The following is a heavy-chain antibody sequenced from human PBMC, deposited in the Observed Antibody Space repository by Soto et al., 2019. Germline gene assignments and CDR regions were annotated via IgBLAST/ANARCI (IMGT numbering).Heavy chain of an antibody. CDR1: GGTFSSYT. D-gene: IGHD2-15*01. CDR2: INPSGGIA. CDR3: ARAICSGGSCYSNDY. J-gene: IGHJ4*02. Sequence: GASVKVSCKASGGTFSSYTISWVRQAPGQGLEWMGRINPSGGIANYAQKFQGRVTITEDTSTSTVYMELSSLRSEDTAVYYCARAICSGGSCYSNDYWGQGTLVTVSS. V-gene: IGHV1-69*02.